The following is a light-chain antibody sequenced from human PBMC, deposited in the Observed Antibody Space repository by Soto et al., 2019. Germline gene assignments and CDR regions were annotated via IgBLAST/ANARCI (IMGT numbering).Light chain of an antibody. V-gene: IGKV1-5*01. CDR3: KQYHSYWT. J-gene: IGKJ1*01. CDR2: DAS. Sequence: DFQMTHSPSTLSASVVDRVTITFRASQNIRSRLAWFQQKPGKAPKLLIYDASSLESGVPQRFSGSGSGIEFTLTISSLQTDDFSTYYCKQYHSYWTFGQGTKVDIK. CDR1: QNIRSR.